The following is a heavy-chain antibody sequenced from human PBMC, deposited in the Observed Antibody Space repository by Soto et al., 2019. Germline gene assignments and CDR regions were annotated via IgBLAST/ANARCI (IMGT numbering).Heavy chain of an antibody. Sequence: QVQLVESGGGVVQPGRSLRLSCAASGFTFSSYAMHWVRQAPGKGLEWVAVISYDGSNKYYADSVKGRFTISRDNSKNTLYLQRNSLRAEDTAVYYCARGRDIVLVPAALYYYYYGMDVWGQGTTVTVSS. D-gene: IGHD2-2*01. CDR3: ARGRDIVLVPAALYYYYYGMDV. J-gene: IGHJ6*02. CDR2: ISYDGSNK. CDR1: GFTFSSYA. V-gene: IGHV3-30-3*01.